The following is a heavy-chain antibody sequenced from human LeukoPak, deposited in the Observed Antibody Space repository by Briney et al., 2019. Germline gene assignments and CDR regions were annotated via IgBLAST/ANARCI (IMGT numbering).Heavy chain of an antibody. CDR1: GGSFSGYY. J-gene: IGHJ4*02. V-gene: IGHV4-34*01. CDR2: INHSGST. D-gene: IGHD5-18*01. CDR3: ALLGRDSYSRPRFDY. Sequence: PSETLSLTCAVYGGSFSGYYWSWIRQPPGKGLEWIGEINHSGSTNYNPSLKSRVTISVDTSKNQFSLKLSSVTAADTAVYYCALLGRDSYSRPRFDYWGQGTLVTVSS.